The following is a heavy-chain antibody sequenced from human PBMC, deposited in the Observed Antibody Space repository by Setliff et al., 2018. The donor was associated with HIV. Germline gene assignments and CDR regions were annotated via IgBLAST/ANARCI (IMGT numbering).Heavy chain of an antibody. Sequence: GASVKVSCKASGYTFTSYAMHWVRQAPGQRLEWMGWINAGNGNTKYSQKCQGRVTITRDTSASTAYMELSSLRSEDTAVYYCASGSGYCRNGVCYIGVHKNPDKYYLDYWGQGTLVTVSS. J-gene: IGHJ4*02. CDR1: GYTFTSYA. V-gene: IGHV1-3*01. D-gene: IGHD2-8*01. CDR3: ASGSGYCRNGVCYIGVHKNPDKYYLDY. CDR2: INAGNGNT.